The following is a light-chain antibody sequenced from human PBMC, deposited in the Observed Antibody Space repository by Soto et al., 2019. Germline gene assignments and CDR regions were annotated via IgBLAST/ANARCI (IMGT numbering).Light chain of an antibody. CDR3: QQFSSYPLT. CDR2: DAS. V-gene: IGKV3-20*01. CDR1: QTVRNNY. Sequence: EFELTQSPGTLSLSPGARATLSCRASQTVRNNYLAWYQQKPGQAPRLRIYDASSRATGIPDRFSGGGSGTDFTRTISRLEPEDFAVYYCQQFSSYPLTFGGGTKVDIK. J-gene: IGKJ4*01.